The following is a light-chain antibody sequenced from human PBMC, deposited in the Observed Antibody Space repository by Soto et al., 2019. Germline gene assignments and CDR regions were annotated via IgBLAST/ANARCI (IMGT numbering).Light chain of an antibody. J-gene: IGKJ2*01. Sequence: DIQMTQSPSTLSASVGDRVTITCRASQTISSWLAWYQQKPGKAPNLLIYKASSLESGVPSRFSGSGSGTEFSLTISSLQPDDFATYYCQQYYSYPHTCGQGTKMEI. CDR2: KAS. V-gene: IGKV1-5*03. CDR3: QQYYSYPHT. CDR1: QTISSW.